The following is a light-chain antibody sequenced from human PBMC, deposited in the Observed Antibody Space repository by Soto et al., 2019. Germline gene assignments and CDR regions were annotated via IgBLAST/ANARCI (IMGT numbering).Light chain of an antibody. Sequence: EIVLTQSPATLSLSPGERATLSCRASQSVSSYLAWYQQKPGQAPRLLIYDASNRATGIPARFSGSGSGTACSLTISTLEPEDFAIYYCEQRSNWSPVTFGGGTKVEIK. V-gene: IGKV3-11*01. CDR2: DAS. J-gene: IGKJ4*01. CDR1: QSVSSY. CDR3: EQRSNWSPVT.